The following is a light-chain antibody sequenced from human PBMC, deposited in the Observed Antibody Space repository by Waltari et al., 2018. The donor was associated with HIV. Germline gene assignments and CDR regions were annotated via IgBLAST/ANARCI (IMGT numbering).Light chain of an antibody. CDR1: KLGDKY. CDR2: QDT. V-gene: IGLV3-1*01. J-gene: IGLJ2*01. CDR3: QAWDSSAVV. Sequence: SYELTQPPSVSVSPGQTASNTCSGDKLGDKYVSWYQQRPGQSPVLVIYQDTGRHSGIPERLSGYNSGNTATLTLSGTQAMDEADYYCQAWDSSAVVFGGGTKLTVL.